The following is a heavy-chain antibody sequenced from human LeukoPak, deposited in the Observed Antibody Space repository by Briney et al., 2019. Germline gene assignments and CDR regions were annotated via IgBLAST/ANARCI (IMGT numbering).Heavy chain of an antibody. J-gene: IGHJ6*03. D-gene: IGHD6-13*01. CDR2: IYYSGST. CDR1: GGSTSSYY. CDR3: ARVGYSSSWFYYYYMDV. Sequence: MPSETLSLTCTVSGGSTSSYYWSWIRQPPGKGLEWIGYIYYSGSTNYNPSLKSRVTISVDTSKNQFSLKLSSVTAADTAVYYCARVGYSSSWFYYYYMDVWGKGTTVTVSS. V-gene: IGHV4-59*01.